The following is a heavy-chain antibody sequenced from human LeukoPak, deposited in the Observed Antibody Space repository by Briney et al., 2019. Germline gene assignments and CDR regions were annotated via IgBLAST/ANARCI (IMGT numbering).Heavy chain of an antibody. V-gene: IGHV3-23*01. D-gene: IGHD2-15*01. CDR1: GFTFSSYA. CDR2: ISGSGGST. Sequence: GVSLRLSCAASGFTFSSYAMSWVRQGPGKGLEWVSSISGSGGSTNYADSVMGRFTISRDNSKNTLSLQMNSLRAEDTAVYYCAKDFPSGRQPGGRTYWGQGTLVTVSS. J-gene: IGHJ4*02. CDR3: AKDFPSGRQPGGRTY.